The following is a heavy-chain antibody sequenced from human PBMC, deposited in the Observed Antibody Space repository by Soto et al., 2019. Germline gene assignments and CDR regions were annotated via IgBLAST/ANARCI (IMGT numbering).Heavy chain of an antibody. J-gene: IGHJ4*02. Sequence: EVQLVKSGGGLVQPGGSLRLSCAASGFTFSSYSMNWVRQAPGKGLEWVSYISSSSSTIYYADSVKGRFTISRDNAKNSLYLQMNSLRDEDTAVYYCARGLYYYDSRGYWGYWGQGTLVTVTS. CDR3: ARGLYYYDSRGYWGY. D-gene: IGHD3-22*01. V-gene: IGHV3-48*02. CDR1: GFTFSSYS. CDR2: ISSSSSTI.